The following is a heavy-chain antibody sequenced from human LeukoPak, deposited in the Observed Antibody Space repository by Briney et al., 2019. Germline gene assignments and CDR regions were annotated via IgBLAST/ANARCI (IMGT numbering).Heavy chain of an antibody. CDR3: ARDYYDSSGYHNAFDI. CDR2: IYYSGST. J-gene: IGHJ3*02. CDR1: GGSIRSHY. Sequence: SETLSLTCTVSGGSIRSHYWSWIRQPPGKGLEWIGYIYYSGSTNYNPSLKSRVTISVDTSKNQFSLKLSSVTAADTAVYYCARDYYDSSGYHNAFDIWGQGTMVTVSS. V-gene: IGHV4-59*11. D-gene: IGHD3-22*01.